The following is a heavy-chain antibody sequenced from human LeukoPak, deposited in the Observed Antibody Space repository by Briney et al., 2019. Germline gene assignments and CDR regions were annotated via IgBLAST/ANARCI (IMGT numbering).Heavy chain of an antibody. CDR3: TRVGVPTIGGPVDY. D-gene: IGHD5-12*01. J-gene: IGHJ4*02. CDR2: IRGSSATI. Sequence: GGSLRLSCAASGFTFSNYSMNWVRQAPGKGLEWVSYIRGSSATIYYADSAKGRFTISRDNAKNSLYLEMNSLRDEDTAVYYCTRVGVPTIGGPVDYWGQGTLVTVSS. CDR1: GFTFSNYS. V-gene: IGHV3-48*02.